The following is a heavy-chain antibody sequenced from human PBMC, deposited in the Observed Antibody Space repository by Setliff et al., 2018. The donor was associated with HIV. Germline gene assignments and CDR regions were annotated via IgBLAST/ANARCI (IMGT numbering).Heavy chain of an antibody. CDR1: GGTFRKYS. CDR2: IIPIFGST. D-gene: IGHD3-10*01. V-gene: IGHV1-69*13. CDR3: ARDDHYYDLGSILSDWYFDL. Sequence: SVKVSCKASGGTFRKYSISWVRQAPGQGLEWMGGIIPIFGSTTCAQKFQDRVSITADESKDAVEMELSSLTSEDTAVYYCARDDHYYDLGSILSDWYFDLWDRGTLVTVSS. J-gene: IGHJ2*01.